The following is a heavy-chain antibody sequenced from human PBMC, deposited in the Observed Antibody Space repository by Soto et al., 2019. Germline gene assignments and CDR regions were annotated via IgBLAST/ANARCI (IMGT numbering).Heavy chain of an antibody. Sequence: QVQLQESGPGLVKLSGTLSLTCAVSGGSISSSNWWSWVRQPPGKGLEWIGEIYHSGSTNYNPSLKSRVTISVDKSKNQFSLKLRSVTAADTAVYYCARDREYCISTSCYQTFDYWGQGTLVTVSS. CDR2: IYHSGST. CDR1: GGSISSSNW. J-gene: IGHJ4*02. D-gene: IGHD2-2*01. V-gene: IGHV4-4*02. CDR3: ARDREYCISTSCYQTFDY.